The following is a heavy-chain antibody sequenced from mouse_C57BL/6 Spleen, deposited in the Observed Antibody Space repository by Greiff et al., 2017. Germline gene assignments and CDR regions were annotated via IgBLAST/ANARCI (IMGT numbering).Heavy chain of an antibody. V-gene: IGHV1-61*01. CDR2: IYPSNSDT. D-gene: IGHD1-1*01. Sequence: QVQLQQPGAELVRPGSSVKLSCKASGYTFTSYWMNWVKQRPGQGLEWIGNIYPSNSDTHYNQKFKDKATLTVDKSSSTAYMQLSSLTSEDSAVDYGERGGVITTGIAWYFDYWGKGTTLTVSS. J-gene: IGHJ2*01. CDR1: GYTFTSYW. CDR3: ERGGVITTGIAWYFDY.